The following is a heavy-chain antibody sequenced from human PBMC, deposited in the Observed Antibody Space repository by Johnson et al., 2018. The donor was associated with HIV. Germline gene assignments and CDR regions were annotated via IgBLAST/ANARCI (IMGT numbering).Heavy chain of an antibody. Sequence: VQLVESGGGLVQPGGSLRLSCAASGFTFSSYAMSWIRQAPGKGLEWVSVIYSGGNTSYADSVKGRFTTSRDNSKSTPYLQMNSLRLGDTAVYYCARSVHDYSDYLWGRDAFDIWGQGTMVIVSS. CDR2: IYSGGNT. J-gene: IGHJ3*02. D-gene: IGHD4-11*01. CDR3: ARSVHDYSDYLWGRDAFDI. V-gene: IGHV3-66*02. CDR1: GFTFSSYA.